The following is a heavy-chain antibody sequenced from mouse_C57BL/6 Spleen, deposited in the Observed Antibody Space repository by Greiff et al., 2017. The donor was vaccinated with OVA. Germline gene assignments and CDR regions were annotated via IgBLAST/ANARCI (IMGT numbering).Heavy chain of an antibody. V-gene: IGHV5-9-1*02. Sequence: DVMLVESGEGLVKPGGSLKLSCAASGFTFSSYAMSWVRQTPEKRLEWVAYISSGGDYIYYADTVKGRFTISRDNARNTLYLQMSSLKSEDTAMYYCTRGSYGSSLYWYFVVWGTGTTVTVSS. CDR1: GFTFSSYA. J-gene: IGHJ1*03. D-gene: IGHD1-1*01. CDR2: ISSGGDYI. CDR3: TRGSYGSSLYWYFVV.